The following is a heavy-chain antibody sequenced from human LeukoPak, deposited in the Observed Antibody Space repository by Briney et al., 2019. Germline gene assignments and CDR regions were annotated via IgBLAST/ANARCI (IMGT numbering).Heavy chain of an antibody. V-gene: IGHV3-23*01. Sequence: GGSLRLSCAASGFTFSSYAMSWVRQAPGKGLEWGSAISGSGGSTYYADSVKGRFTISRDNSKNTLYLQMNSLRAEDTAVYYCAKDLRGSGWYYFDYWGQGTLVTVSS. CDR3: AKDLRGSGWYYFDY. CDR1: GFTFSSYA. CDR2: ISGSGGST. D-gene: IGHD6-19*01. J-gene: IGHJ4*02.